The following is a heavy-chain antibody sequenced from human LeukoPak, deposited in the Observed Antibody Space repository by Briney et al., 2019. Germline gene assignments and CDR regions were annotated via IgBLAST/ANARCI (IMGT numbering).Heavy chain of an antibody. CDR3: ARDTYYDSSGYPDY. V-gene: IGHV1-18*01. CDR2: ISAYNGNT. J-gene: IGHJ4*02. Sequence: ASVKVSCKASGYTFTSHGISWVRQAPGQGLEWMGWISAYNGNTNYAQKLQGRVTMTTDTSTSTAYMELRSLRSDDTAVYYCARDTYYDSSGYPDYWGQGTLVTVSS. CDR1: GYTFTSHG. D-gene: IGHD3-22*01.